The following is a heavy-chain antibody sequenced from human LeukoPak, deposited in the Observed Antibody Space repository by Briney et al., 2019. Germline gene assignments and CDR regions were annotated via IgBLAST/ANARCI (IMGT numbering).Heavy chain of an antibody. CDR1: GFTFSSYA. D-gene: IGHD3-22*01. CDR2: ISGSGGST. Sequence: GGSLRLSCAASGFTFSSYAMSWVRQAPGKGLEWVSAISGSGGSTYYADSVKGRFTISRDNSKNTLYLQMNSLRAEDTAVYYCARGMYYYESSGPGAFDVWGQGTKVTVSS. J-gene: IGHJ3*01. V-gene: IGHV3-23*01. CDR3: ARGMYYYESSGPGAFDV.